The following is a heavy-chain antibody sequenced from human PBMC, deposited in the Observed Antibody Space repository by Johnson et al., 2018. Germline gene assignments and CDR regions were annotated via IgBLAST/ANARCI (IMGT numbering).Heavy chain of an antibody. V-gene: IGHV3-21*01. D-gene: IGHD6-19*01. CDR3: ARTQWLGGAFDS. CDR1: GFTFSSYS. CDR2: ISSSSSYI. J-gene: IGHJ3*02. Sequence: VQLVQSGGGLVKPGGSLRLSCAASGFTFSSYSMNWVRQAPGKGLEWVSSISSSSSYIYYADSVKGRFTISRDNAKNSLYLQMNSLRGEDTAVYYWARTQWLGGAFDSWGQGTMVTVSS.